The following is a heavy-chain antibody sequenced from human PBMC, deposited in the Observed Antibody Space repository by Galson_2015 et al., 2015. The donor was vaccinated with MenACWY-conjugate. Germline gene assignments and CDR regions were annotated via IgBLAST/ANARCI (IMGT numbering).Heavy chain of an antibody. J-gene: IGHJ4*02. CDR2: ISSRSSTI. CDR1: GLTFSDYS. Sequence: SLRLSCAASGLTFSDYSMNWVRQAPGKGLEWVAFISSRSSTIYYADSVKGRFTISRDNAKDSLYLQMNSLRDEDTAVYFCAREKSSYLGYWGQGTLVTVSS. CDR3: AREKSSYLGY. V-gene: IGHV3-48*02.